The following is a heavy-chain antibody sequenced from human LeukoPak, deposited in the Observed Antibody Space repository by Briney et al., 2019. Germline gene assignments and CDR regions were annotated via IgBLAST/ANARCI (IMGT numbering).Heavy chain of an antibody. CDR2: IFYSGNT. V-gene: IGHV4-59*07. J-gene: IGHJ4*02. D-gene: IGHD1-1*01. Sequence: SDTLSLTCTVSGGSLSSYYWSWIRQSPGKGLQWIGHIFYSGNTNYNPSLKSRVIISLDTSKNQFSLNLTSVTAADTALYYCARGPTRYYFDYWGQGTLVTVSS. CDR3: ARGPTRYYFDY. CDR1: GGSLSSYY.